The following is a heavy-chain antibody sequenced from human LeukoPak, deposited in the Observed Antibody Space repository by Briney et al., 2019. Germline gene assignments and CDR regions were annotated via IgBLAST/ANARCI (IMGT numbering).Heavy chain of an antibody. V-gene: IGHV4-59*01. CDR1: GGSISSYY. Sequence: SETPSLTCTVSGGSISSYYWSWIRQPPGKGLEWIGFIYYSGGTNYNPSLQSRVTISVDTSKNQFSLKLSSVTAADTAVYYCARAQYGGYYGMDVWGQGTTASVSS. CDR2: IYYSGGT. D-gene: IGHD2-8*01. J-gene: IGHJ6*02. CDR3: ARAQYGGYYGMDV.